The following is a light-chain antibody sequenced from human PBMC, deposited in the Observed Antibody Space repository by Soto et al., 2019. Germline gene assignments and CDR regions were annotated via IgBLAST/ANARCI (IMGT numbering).Light chain of an antibody. CDR1: SSDVGGYKY. Sequence: QSALTQPASVSGSPGQSITISCTGTSSDVGGYKYVSWYQQHPGKAPKLMIYEVGNRPSGVSQRFSGSKSGNTASLTIFGLQAEDEADYYCAAWDTTLNGPVFGGGTKLTVL. V-gene: IGLV2-14*01. J-gene: IGLJ3*02. CDR2: EVG. CDR3: AAWDTTLNGPV.